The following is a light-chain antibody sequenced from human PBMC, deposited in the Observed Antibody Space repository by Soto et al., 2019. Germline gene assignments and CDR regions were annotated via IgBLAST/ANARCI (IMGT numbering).Light chain of an antibody. Sequence: QSALTQPPSASGSPGQSVAISCTGTSSDVGGYNYVSWYQQYPGKATKLMIYDVTKRPSGVPDRFSGSKSGNTASLTVSGLQAEDEADYYCSSYAGTHVVFGTGTKVTVL. CDR2: DVT. J-gene: IGLJ1*01. CDR3: SSYAGTHVV. V-gene: IGLV2-8*01. CDR1: SSDVGGYNY.